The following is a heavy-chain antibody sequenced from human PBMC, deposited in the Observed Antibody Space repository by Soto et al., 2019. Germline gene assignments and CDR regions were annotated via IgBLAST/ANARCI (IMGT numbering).Heavy chain of an antibody. V-gene: IGHV1-69*13. D-gene: IGHD5-18*01. Sequence: SVKVSCKASGGTFSSYAISWVRQAPGQGLEWMGGIIPIFGTPHYAQKFQGRVTITADASTSTAYMELRSLSSEDSAVYDCAVDPWIQLWKFDYWGQGTLVTVSS. CDR1: GGTFSSYA. CDR2: IIPIFGTP. J-gene: IGHJ4*02. CDR3: AVDPWIQLWKFDY.